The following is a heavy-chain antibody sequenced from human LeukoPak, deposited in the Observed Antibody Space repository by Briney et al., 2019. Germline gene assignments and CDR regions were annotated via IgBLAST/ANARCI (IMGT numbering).Heavy chain of an antibody. CDR3: ARRGVGASFDY. D-gene: IGHD1-26*01. J-gene: IGHJ4*02. Sequence: SETLSLTCTVSGGSISSYYWSWIRQPPGKGLEWIGYIYYSGSTNYNPSLKSRVTISVDTSKNQFSLKLSSVTAADTAVYYCARRGVGASFDYWGQGTLVTVSS. V-gene: IGHV4-59*08. CDR1: GGSISSYY. CDR2: IYYSGST.